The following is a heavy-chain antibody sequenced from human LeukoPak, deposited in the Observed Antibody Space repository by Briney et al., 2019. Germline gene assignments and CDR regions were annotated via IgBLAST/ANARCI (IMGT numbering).Heavy chain of an antibody. CDR1: GFTFSSYA. CDR2: ISSNGGST. D-gene: IGHD3-3*01. Sequence: GGSLRLSCAASGFTFSSYALHWVRQAPGKGLEYVSVISSNGGSTHYANSVKGRFTISRDNSKNTLYLQMGSLRAEDMAVYYCARGESTRYDFWSGYTNNAYNWFDPWGQGTLVTVSS. J-gene: IGHJ5*02. CDR3: ARGESTRYDFWSGYTNNAYNWFDP. V-gene: IGHV3-64*01.